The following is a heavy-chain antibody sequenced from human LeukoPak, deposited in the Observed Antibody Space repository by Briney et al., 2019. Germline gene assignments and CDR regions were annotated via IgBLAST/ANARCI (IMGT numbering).Heavy chain of an antibody. CDR2: INPNSGGT. D-gene: IGHD3-22*01. V-gene: IGHV1-2*02. Sequence: ASVKVSCKASGYTFTGYYMHWVRQAPGQGLEWMGWINPNSGGTNYAQKFQGRVTMTRDTSISTAYMELSRLRSDDTAVYYCAREGYYDSSGYYWTEYFQHWGQGTLVTVSS. CDR1: GYTFTGYY. J-gene: IGHJ1*01. CDR3: AREGYYDSSGYYWTEYFQH.